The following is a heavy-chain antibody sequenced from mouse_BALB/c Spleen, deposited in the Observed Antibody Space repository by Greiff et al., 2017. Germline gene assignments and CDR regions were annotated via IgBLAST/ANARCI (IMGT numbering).Heavy chain of an antibody. CDR2: ISSGGSYT. Sequence: EVQLVESGGDLVKPGGSLKLSCAASGFTFSSYGMSWVRQTPDKRLEWVATISSGGSYTYYPDSVKGRFTISRDNAKNTLYLQMSSLKSEDTAMYYCADYYGYDWFAYWGQGTLVTVSA. V-gene: IGHV5-6*01. CDR3: ADYYGYDWFAY. D-gene: IGHD1-2*01. CDR1: GFTFSSYG. J-gene: IGHJ3*01.